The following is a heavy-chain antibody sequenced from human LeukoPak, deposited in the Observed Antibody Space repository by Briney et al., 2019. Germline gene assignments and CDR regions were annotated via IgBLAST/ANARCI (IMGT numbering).Heavy chain of an antibody. CDR1: GGSISSYY. D-gene: IGHD2-21*02. J-gene: IGHJ5*02. CDR2: IHTSGST. Sequence: SETLSLTCTVSGGSISSYYWTWIRQPAGKVPEWIGRIHTSGSTNYNPTLKSRVNMSVDTSKNQFSLKLSSVTAADTAVYYCARVTDPRYNWFDPWGQGTLVTVSS. V-gene: IGHV4-4*07. CDR3: ARVTDPRYNWFDP.